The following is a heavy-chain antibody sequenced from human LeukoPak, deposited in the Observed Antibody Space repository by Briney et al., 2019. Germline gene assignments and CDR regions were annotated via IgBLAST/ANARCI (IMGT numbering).Heavy chain of an antibody. Sequence: GASVKVSCKASGYTFTGYYMHWVRQAPGQGLEWMGWINPNSGGTNYAQKFQGRVTMTRDTSISTAYMELSRLRSDDTAVYYCARVRGYCSGGSCSKRFLAGGYFDYWGRGTLVTVSS. V-gene: IGHV1-2*02. CDR3: ARVRGYCSGGSCSKRFLAGGYFDY. CDR1: GYTFTGYY. J-gene: IGHJ4*02. CDR2: INPNSGGT. D-gene: IGHD2-15*01.